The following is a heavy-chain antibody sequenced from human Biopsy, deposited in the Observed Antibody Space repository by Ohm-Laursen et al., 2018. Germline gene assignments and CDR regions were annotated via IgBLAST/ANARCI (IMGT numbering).Heavy chain of an antibody. V-gene: IGHV4-4*07. Sequence: SDTLSLTCAVSGASISDYYCVWIRQPAGKGLEWIGLIFTSGSTTYNTSLRSRVTMSVDTSKNQFTLKLSSVTAADTAIYYCAKGYTDYSDSSGFSYYFRYWGQGTLVTVSS. D-gene: IGHD3-22*01. CDR1: GASISDYY. J-gene: IGHJ4*02. CDR2: IFTSGST. CDR3: AKGYTDYSDSSGFSYYFRY.